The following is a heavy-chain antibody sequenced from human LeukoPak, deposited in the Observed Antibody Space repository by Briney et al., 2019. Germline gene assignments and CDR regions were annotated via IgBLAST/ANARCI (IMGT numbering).Heavy chain of an antibody. D-gene: IGHD3-22*01. Sequence: DSGPTLLHPTQTLTLTCTFSGVSLPTSGMCVSWIRLPPGKALEWLARIDWDDDKYYSTSLKTRLTISKDTSKNQVVLTMTNMDPVDTATYYCARMWYYDSSDSIDYWGQGTLVTVSS. CDR2: IDWDDDK. CDR3: ARMWYYDSSDSIDY. V-gene: IGHV2-70*11. CDR1: GVSLPTSGMC. J-gene: IGHJ4*02.